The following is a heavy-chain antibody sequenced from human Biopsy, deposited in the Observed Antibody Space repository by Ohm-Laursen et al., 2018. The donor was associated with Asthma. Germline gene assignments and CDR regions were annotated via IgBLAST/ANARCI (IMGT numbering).Heavy chain of an antibody. D-gene: IGHD6-13*01. CDR1: GGTFSSYH. CDR3: ARGQKSAGDRWFDP. V-gene: IGHV1-2*06. CDR2: INPNSGAT. Sequence: GASVKVSCKASGGTFSSYHIHWMRQAPGQGLEWMGRINPNSGATNYAQKFQGRVTMTRDTSISTAYVEVSRLRSDDTAVYYCARGQKSAGDRWFDPWGQGTLVTVSS. J-gene: IGHJ5*02.